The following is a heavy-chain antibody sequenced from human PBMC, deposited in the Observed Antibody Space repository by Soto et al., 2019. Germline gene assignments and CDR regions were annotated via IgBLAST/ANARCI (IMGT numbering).Heavy chain of an antibody. CDR1: GFTFSRPA. J-gene: IGHJ4*02. D-gene: IGHD2-15*01. CDR2: IWYHGIDK. CDR3: ATGFLGLCTGGNCPLDY. Sequence: QVQLVESGGGVVQPERSLRLSCAASGFTFSRPAMHWVRQAPGRGLEWVAVIWYHGIDKYYADSVKGRFTISRDNSKNTVYLQMNSLRGEDRAVYYCATGFLGLCTGGNCPLDYWGQGTLVTVSS. V-gene: IGHV3-33*01.